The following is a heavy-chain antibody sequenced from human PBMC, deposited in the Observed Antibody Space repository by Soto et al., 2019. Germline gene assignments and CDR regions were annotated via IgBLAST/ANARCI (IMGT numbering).Heavy chain of an antibody. Sequence: GGSLRLSCAASGFTFSSYSMNWVRQAPGKGLEWVSSISSSSSYIYYADSVKGRFTISRDNAKNSLYLQMNSLRAEDTAVYYCARTPGPYSSGWSRDYWGQGTLVTVSS. D-gene: IGHD6-19*01. J-gene: IGHJ4*02. V-gene: IGHV3-21*01. CDR3: ARTPGPYSSGWSRDY. CDR1: GFTFSSYS. CDR2: ISSSSSYI.